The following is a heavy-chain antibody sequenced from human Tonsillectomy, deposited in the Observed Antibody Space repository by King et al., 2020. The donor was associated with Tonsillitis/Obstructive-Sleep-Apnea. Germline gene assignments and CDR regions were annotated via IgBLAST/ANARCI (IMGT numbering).Heavy chain of an antibody. D-gene: IGHD5-12*01. V-gene: IGHV3-23*04. Sequence: VQLVESGGGLVQPGGSLRLSCAASGLSLSNYAMVWVRQAPGKGLEWVSALSSSGSNTYYAESVKGRFTISRDSSKNTLYLQLSSLRADDTAVYYCAKESGYTYWGQGTLVTVSS. J-gene: IGHJ4*02. CDR3: AKESGYTY. CDR2: LSSSGSNT. CDR1: GLSLSNYA.